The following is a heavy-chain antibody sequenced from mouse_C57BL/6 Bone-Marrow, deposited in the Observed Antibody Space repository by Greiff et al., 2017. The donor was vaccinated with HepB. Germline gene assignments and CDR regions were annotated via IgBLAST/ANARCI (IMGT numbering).Heavy chain of an antibody. CDR3: TGSPDYYGSSLFDY. J-gene: IGHJ2*01. V-gene: IGHV6-3*01. Sequence: DVMLVESGGGLVQPGGSMKLSCVASGFTFSNYWMNWVRQSPEKGLEWVAQIRLKSDNYATHYAESVKGRFTISRDDSKSSVYLQMNNLRAEDTGIYYCTGSPDYYGSSLFDYWGQGTTLTVSS. D-gene: IGHD1-1*01. CDR1: GFTFSNYW. CDR2: IRLKSDNYAT.